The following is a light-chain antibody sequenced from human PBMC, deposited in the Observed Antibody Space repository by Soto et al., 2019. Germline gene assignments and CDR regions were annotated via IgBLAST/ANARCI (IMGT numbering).Light chain of an antibody. CDR2: AAS. V-gene: IGKV1-8*01. Sequence: AIRMTQSPSSFSASTGDRVTITCRASQGISSYLAWYQQKPGKAPKLLIYAASTVQSGVPSRFSGSGSGTDFSLTISCLTSEDFAPYYCQKYYSYPRTFGQGTKVEIK. CDR1: QGISSY. J-gene: IGKJ1*01. CDR3: QKYYSYPRT.